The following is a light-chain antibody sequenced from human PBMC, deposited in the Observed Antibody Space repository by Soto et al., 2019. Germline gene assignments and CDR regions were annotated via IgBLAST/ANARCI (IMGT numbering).Light chain of an antibody. Sequence: EIVMTQSPATLSVSPGERASLSCRASQSVSGKLAWYQQKPGQAPRLVIYGASTRATGIPARFSGSGSGTEFTLTISSLQSEDFAVYYCQQYNNWLQITFGQGTRLEI. J-gene: IGKJ5*01. CDR2: GAS. CDR1: QSVSGK. CDR3: QQYNNWLQIT. V-gene: IGKV3-15*01.